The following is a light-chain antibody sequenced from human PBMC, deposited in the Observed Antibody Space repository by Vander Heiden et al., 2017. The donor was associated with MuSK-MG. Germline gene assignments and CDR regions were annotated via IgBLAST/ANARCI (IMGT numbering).Light chain of an antibody. CDR3: QQYYSTPHT. J-gene: IGKJ2*01. CDR1: QSILYNSNNKNY. V-gene: IGKV4-1*01. CDR2: WAS. Sequence: DIVMTQSPDSLAVSLDERATINCKSSQSILYNSNNKNYLAWYQQKPGQPPKLLIYWASTRESGVPDRFSGSGSGTDFTLTISSLQAEDVAVYYCQQYYSTPHTFGQGTNLEIK.